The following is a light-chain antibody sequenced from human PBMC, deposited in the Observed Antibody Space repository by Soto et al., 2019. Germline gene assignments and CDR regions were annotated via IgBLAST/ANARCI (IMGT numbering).Light chain of an antibody. V-gene: IGLV2-14*01. J-gene: IGLJ1*01. CDR3: SSDTSSSTPYV. CDR2: DVS. Sequence: QSVLTQPASLSGSPGQSLPISCTGTRSDVGGYNYVSWYQQHPGKAPKLMIYDVSNRPSGVSNRFSGSKSGNTASLTISGLQAEDEADYYCSSDTSSSTPYVFGTGTKVTVL. CDR1: RSDVGGYNY.